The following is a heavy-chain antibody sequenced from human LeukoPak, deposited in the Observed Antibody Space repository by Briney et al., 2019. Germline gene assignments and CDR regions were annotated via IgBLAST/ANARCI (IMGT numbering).Heavy chain of an antibody. J-gene: IGHJ3*02. CDR1: GYTFTSYY. V-gene: IGHV1-46*01. D-gene: IGHD4-17*01. Sequence: ASVKVSCKASGYTFTSYYMHSVRQAPGQGLEWMGIINPSGGSTSYAQKFQGRVTMTRDTSTSTVYMELSSLRSEDTAVYYCARRGGSDYGDYEGAFDIWGQGTMVTVSS. CDR3: ARRGGSDYGDYEGAFDI. CDR2: INPSGGST.